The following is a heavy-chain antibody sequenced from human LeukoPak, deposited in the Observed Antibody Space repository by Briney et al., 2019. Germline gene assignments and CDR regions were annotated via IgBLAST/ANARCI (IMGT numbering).Heavy chain of an antibody. Sequence: GASVKVSCKASGYTFTSYDINWVRQATGQGLEWMGWMNPNSGNTGYAQKSQGRVTMTRNTSISTAYMELSSLRSEDTAVYYCARRRGNGNIRSFDYWGQGTLVTVSS. CDR2: MNPNSGNT. J-gene: IGHJ4*02. CDR3: ARRRGNGNIRSFDY. V-gene: IGHV1-8*01. D-gene: IGHD4-23*01. CDR1: GYTFTSYD.